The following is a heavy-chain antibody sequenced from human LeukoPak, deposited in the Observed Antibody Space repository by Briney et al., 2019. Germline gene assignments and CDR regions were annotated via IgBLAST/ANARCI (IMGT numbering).Heavy chain of an antibody. D-gene: IGHD2-21*02. CDR1: GYTFTSYA. V-gene: IGHV1-3*01. Sequence: GASVKVSCKASGYTFTSYAMHWVGQAPGQRLEWMGWINAGNGNTKYSQKFQGRVIITRDTSASTAYMELSSLRSEDTAVYYCAREGGDGGYFDYWGQGTLVTVSS. CDR3: AREGGDGGYFDY. J-gene: IGHJ4*02. CDR2: INAGNGNT.